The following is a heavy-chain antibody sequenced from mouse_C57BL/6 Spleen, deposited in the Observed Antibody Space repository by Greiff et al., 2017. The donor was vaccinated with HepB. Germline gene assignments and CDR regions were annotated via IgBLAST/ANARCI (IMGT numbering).Heavy chain of an antibody. CDR1: GFSLTSYA. CDR2: IWTGGGT. J-gene: IGHJ4*01. Sequence: VKLVESGPGLVAPSQSLSITCTVSGFSLTSYAISWVRQPPGKGLEWLGVIWTGGGTNYNSALKSRLSISKDNSKSQVFLKMNSLQTDDTARYYCAREDGNYDFYYAMDYWGQGTSVTVSS. V-gene: IGHV2-9-1*01. D-gene: IGHD2-1*01. CDR3: AREDGNYDFYYAMDY.